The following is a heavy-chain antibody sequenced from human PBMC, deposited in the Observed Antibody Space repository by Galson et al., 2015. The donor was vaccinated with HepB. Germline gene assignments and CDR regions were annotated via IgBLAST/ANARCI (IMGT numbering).Heavy chain of an antibody. CDR2: IYYSGST. CDR1: GGSISSYY. D-gene: IGHD4-17*01. J-gene: IGHJ3*02. Sequence: QVQLQESGPGLVKPSETLSLTCTVSGGSISSYYWSWIRQPPGKGLEWIGYIYYSGSTNYNPSLKSRVTISVDTSKNQFSLKLSSVTAADTAVYHCARDRGAVTSDDSFDIWGQGTMVTVSS. CDR3: ARDRGAVTSDDSFDI. V-gene: IGHV4-59*01.